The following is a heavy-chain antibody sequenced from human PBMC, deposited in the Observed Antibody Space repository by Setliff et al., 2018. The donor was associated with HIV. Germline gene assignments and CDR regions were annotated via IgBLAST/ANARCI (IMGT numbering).Heavy chain of an antibody. V-gene: IGHV4-39*07. Sequence: PSETLSLTCTVSGDSISSSTYYWGWIRQPPGRGLEWIGSIFYTGFTYYSPSLESRVTMSVDTSKNQFSLRVRSVTAADTAVYYCARDMTTVTYYYYYYYMDVWGKGTTVTVSS. J-gene: IGHJ6*03. CDR1: GDSISSSTYY. CDR2: IFYTGFT. CDR3: ARDMTTVTYYYYYYYMDV. D-gene: IGHD4-17*01.